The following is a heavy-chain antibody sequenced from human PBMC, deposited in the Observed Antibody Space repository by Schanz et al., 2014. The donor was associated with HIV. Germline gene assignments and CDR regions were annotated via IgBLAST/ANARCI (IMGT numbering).Heavy chain of an antibody. CDR3: ARDRSSSHYSYFYAMDV. CDR1: GGSFNGFY. J-gene: IGHJ6*02. V-gene: IGHV4-34*01. D-gene: IGHD6-13*01. Sequence: QVQLQQWGAGLLKPSETLSLTCAVYGGSFNGFYWTWIRQPPGKGLEWIGEINHSGSTNYNPSLKSRVTISADTSKNQFSLKLSLVTAADTALYYCARDRSSSHYSYFYAMDVWGQGTLVAVSS. CDR2: INHSGST.